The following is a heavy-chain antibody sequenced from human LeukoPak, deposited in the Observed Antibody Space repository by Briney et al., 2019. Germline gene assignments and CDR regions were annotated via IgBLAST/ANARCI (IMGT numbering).Heavy chain of an antibody. CDR3: ARDGSSAVADY. J-gene: IGHJ4*02. D-gene: IGHD6-19*01. Sequence: PSETLSLTCTVSGYSISTSYCWGWIRPPPGKGLEWIGSINYSGSTYHNPSLKSRVTMSVDTSNNQFSLKLSSVTAADTAVYYCARDGSSAVADYWGRGTLVTVSS. CDR1: GYSISTSYC. CDR2: INYSGST. V-gene: IGHV4-38-2*02.